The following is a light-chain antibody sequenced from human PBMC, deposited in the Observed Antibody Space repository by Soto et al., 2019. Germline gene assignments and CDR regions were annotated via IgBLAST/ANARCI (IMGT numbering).Light chain of an antibody. CDR2: WAS. J-gene: IGKJ1*01. V-gene: IGKV4-1*01. CDR1: QRVLYSSNNKNY. Sequence: DIVMTQSPDSLAVSLGERAIINCKSSQRVLYSSNNKNYLAWYQQRPGQPPNLLIYWASTRETGVPDRFSGSGSGTDFTLTISSLQAEDVAVYYCHQYYTTPWTFGQGTKGEIK. CDR3: HQYYTTPWT.